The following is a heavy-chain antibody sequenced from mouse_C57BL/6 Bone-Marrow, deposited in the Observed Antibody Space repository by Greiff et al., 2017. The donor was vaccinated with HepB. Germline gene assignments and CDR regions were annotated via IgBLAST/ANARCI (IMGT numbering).Heavy chain of an antibody. CDR1: GYTFTDYN. V-gene: IGHV1-22*01. Sequence: EVQLQQSGPELVKPGASVKMSCKASGYTFTDYNMHWVKQSHGKSLEWIGYINPNNGGTSYNQKFKGKATLTVNKSSSTAYMELRSLTSEESAVYYCARTTVVTYWYFDVWGTGTTVTVSS. CDR3: ARTTVVTYWYFDV. CDR2: INPNNGGT. J-gene: IGHJ1*03. D-gene: IGHD1-1*01.